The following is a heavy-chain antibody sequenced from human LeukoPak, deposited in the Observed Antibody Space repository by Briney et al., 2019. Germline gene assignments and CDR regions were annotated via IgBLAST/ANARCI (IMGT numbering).Heavy chain of an antibody. J-gene: IGHJ3*02. CDR2: IIPIFGTA. Sequence: SVTLSCKASGATFSSYAISWVRQAHAQGLGRMGRIIPIFGTANYAQKFQGRVTITTDESTSTAYMELSSLSSEDKAVDYCASERADDYGDVLDAFDISGQGTMVTASS. V-gene: IGHV1-69*05. CDR1: GATFSSYA. D-gene: IGHD4-17*01. CDR3: ASERADDYGDVLDAFDI.